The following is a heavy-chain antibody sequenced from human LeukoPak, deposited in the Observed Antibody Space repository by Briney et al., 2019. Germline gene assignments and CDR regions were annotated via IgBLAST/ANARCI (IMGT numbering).Heavy chain of an antibody. V-gene: IGHV3-23*01. CDR3: AKGWGYCSGGTCYSYYYYGMDV. J-gene: IGHJ6*02. CDR2: ISVSGGNT. Sequence: GRSLRLSCAASGFTFSSYAMHWVRQAPGEGLEWVSGISVSGGNTHYADSVKGRFTISRDNSKNTLYLQMNSLRAEDTAVYHCAKGWGYCSGGTCYSYYYYGMDVWGQGTTVTVSS. D-gene: IGHD2-15*01. CDR1: GFTFSSYA.